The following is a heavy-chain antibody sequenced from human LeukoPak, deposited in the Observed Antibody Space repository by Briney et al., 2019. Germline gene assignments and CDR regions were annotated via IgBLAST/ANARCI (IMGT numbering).Heavy chain of an antibody. V-gene: IGHV4-59*11. Sequence: SETLSLTCTVSGGSISSHYWSCIRQPPGKGLEWIGYIHYSGITNYIPSLKSRVTMSVDTSKDQFSLKLSSVTAADAAVYYCAREGPTYGSFDSRGRGTLVTVSS. J-gene: IGHJ4*02. CDR3: AREGPTYGSFDS. CDR1: GGSISSHY. D-gene: IGHD4-17*01. CDR2: IHYSGIT.